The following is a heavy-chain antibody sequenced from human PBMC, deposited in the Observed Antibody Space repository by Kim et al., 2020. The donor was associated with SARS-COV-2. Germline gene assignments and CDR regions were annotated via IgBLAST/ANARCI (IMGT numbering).Heavy chain of an antibody. CDR1: GFTFSNAW. D-gene: IGHD3-10*01. V-gene: IGHV3-15*01. Sequence: GGSLRLSCAASGFTFSNAWMSWVRQAPGKGLEWVGRIKSKTDGGTTDYAAPVKGRFTISRDDSKNTLYLQMNSLKTEDTAVYYCTTDGVGRMVREEYFFDPWGQGTLVTVSS. J-gene: IGHJ5*02. CDR2: IKSKTDGGTT. CDR3: TTDGVGRMVREEYFFDP.